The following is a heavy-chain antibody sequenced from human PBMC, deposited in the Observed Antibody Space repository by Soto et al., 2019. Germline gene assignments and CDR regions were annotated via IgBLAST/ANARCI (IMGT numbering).Heavy chain of an antibody. CDR3: AKATYYYDSSGYFPFDY. D-gene: IGHD3-22*01. V-gene: IGHV3-23*01. CDR2: TSGSGDTE. J-gene: IGHJ4*02. CDR1: GFSFRSFG. Sequence: GGSLRLSCVASGFSFRSFGMSWVRQAPGKGLEWVAGTSGSGDTEYYADSVKGRLTISRDNSKNTLYLQMNGLRAEDTAVYYCAKATYYYDSSGYFPFDYWGQGTLVTVSS.